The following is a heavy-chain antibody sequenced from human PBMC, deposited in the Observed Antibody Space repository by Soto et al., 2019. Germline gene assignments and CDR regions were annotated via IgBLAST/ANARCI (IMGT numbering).Heavy chain of an antibody. Sequence: LRLSCAASGFTFSSYGMHWVRQAPGKGLEWVAVIWYDGSNKYYADSVKGRFTISRDNSKNTLYLQMNSLRAEDTAVYYCARELRFLLNYGMDVWGQGTTVTVSS. D-gene: IGHD3-3*01. V-gene: IGHV3-33*01. CDR2: IWYDGSNK. J-gene: IGHJ6*02. CDR3: ARELRFLLNYGMDV. CDR1: GFTFSSYG.